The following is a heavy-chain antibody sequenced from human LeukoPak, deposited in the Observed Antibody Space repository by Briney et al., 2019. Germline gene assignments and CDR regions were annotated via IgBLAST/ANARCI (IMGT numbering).Heavy chain of an antibody. V-gene: IGHV3-21*04. CDR3: AKDSATTVTSVDY. CDR1: GFTFSSYS. Sequence: GGSLRLSCAASGFTFSSYSMNWVRQAPGKGLEWVSSISSSSSYIYYADSVKGRFTISRDNSKNTLYLQMNSLRAEDTAAYYCAKDSATTVTSVDYWGQGTLVTVSS. J-gene: IGHJ4*02. D-gene: IGHD4-17*01. CDR2: ISSSSSYI.